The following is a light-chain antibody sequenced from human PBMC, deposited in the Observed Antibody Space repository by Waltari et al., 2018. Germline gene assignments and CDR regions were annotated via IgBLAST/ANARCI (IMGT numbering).Light chain of an antibody. Sequence: EIVLTQSPATLSLSPGERATLSCRTSQIVGKFLAWYQQKPGRAPRLLISDGSNRATGIPARVSGSGSGTDFTLTITSLEPEDSATYFCQQRSKWPPTFGQGTKVEIK. J-gene: IGKJ1*01. CDR3: QQRSKWPPT. CDR2: DGS. CDR1: QIVGKF. V-gene: IGKV3-11*01.